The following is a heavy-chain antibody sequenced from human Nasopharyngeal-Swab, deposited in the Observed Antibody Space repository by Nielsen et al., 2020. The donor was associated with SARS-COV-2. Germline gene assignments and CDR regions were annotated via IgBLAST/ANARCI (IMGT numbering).Heavy chain of an antibody. J-gene: IGHJ5*02. CDR2: INAGNGNT. Sequence: WVRQAPGQRLEWMGWINAGNGNTKYSQKLQGRVTITRDTSASTAYMELSSLRSEDTAVYYCARGCSSTSCPQGVGWFDPWGQGTLVTVSS. V-gene: IGHV1-3*01. D-gene: IGHD2-2*01. CDR3: ARGCSSTSCPQGVGWFDP.